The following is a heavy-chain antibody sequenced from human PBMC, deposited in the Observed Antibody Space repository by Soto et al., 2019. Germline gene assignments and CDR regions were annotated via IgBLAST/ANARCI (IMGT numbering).Heavy chain of an antibody. CDR2: IYRTGST. J-gene: IGHJ4*02. CDR1: GASFTSNDW. CDR3: ASRDPGTSVDY. V-gene: IGHV4-4*02. D-gene: IGHD1-7*01. Sequence: TLSLTCAVSGASFTSNDWWTWVRQPPGRGLEWIGEIYRTGSTNYNPSLKSRVTISLDKSENQFSLKVTSLTAADTAVYYCASRDPGTSVDYWGQGTLVTVSS.